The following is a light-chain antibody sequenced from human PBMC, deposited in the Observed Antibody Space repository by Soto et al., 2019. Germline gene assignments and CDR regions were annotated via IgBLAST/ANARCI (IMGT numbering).Light chain of an antibody. Sequence: DIQMTQSPSSLSASVGDRVTITCQASQYISTYLNWYQHKSGKAPKLLIYDTSNLQAGVPSRFSGRGSGTDCTFAISRRQPGDIGTYYCQQYDNLFTFGPGAKVDIK. J-gene: IGKJ3*01. CDR3: QQYDNLFT. V-gene: IGKV1-33*01. CDR2: DTS. CDR1: QYISTY.